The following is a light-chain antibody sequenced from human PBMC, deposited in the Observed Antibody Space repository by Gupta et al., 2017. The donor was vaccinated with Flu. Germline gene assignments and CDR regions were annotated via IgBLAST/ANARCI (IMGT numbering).Light chain of an antibody. V-gene: IGKV1-33*01. CDR3: QHGESPPFN. CDR1: HDITNY. Sequence: DIQMTQSPSSLSASVGDRVTITCQASHDITNYLNWYQQKPGKAPKLLIFDASKVESGVPSRFSGSGSGTEFKFTISRLQPEDFATYYCQHGESPPFNFGQGTKLDIK. J-gene: IGKJ2*01. CDR2: DAS.